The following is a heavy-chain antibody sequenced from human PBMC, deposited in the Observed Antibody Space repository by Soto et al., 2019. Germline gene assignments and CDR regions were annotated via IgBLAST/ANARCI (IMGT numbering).Heavy chain of an antibody. J-gene: IGHJ4*02. CDR2: MNPNSGNT. Sequence: QVQLVQSGAEVKKPGASVKVSCKASGYTFTSYDINWVRQATGQGLEWMGWMNPNSGNTGYAQKFQGRVTMTRNTSISTAYMELSSLRSEDTAMYYCARVTMIVVVISDLYFDYWGQGTLVTVSS. V-gene: IGHV1-8*01. CDR1: GYTFTSYD. CDR3: ARVTMIVVVISDLYFDY. D-gene: IGHD3-22*01.